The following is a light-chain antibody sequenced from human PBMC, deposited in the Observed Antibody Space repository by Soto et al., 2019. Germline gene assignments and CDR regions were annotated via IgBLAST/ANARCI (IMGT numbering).Light chain of an antibody. CDR2: DAS. V-gene: IGKV1-5*01. Sequence: DIQMTQSPSTLSASVGDRITITCRASQSVSRRLAWFQQKPGKAPKLLIYDASSLESGVPSRFSGRGSGTAFTLTISSLQPDDCATYDCHTYNSYSLHTFGQGTKLEIK. J-gene: IGKJ2*01. CDR3: HTYNSYSLHT. CDR1: QSVSRR.